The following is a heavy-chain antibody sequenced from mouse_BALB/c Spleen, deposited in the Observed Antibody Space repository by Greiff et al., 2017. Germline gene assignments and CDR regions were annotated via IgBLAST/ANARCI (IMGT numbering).Heavy chain of an antibody. CDR3: ARSGYGNYYYYAMDY. Sequence: VQLKESGPELVKPGASVKVSCKASGYAFTSYNMYWVKQSHGKSLEWIGYIDPYNGGTSYNQKFKGKATLTVDKSSSTAYMHLNSLTSEDSAVYYCARSGYGNYYYYAMDYWGQGTSVTVSS. D-gene: IGHD2-10*02. CDR1: GYAFTSYN. V-gene: IGHV1S135*01. CDR2: IDPYNGGT. J-gene: IGHJ4*01.